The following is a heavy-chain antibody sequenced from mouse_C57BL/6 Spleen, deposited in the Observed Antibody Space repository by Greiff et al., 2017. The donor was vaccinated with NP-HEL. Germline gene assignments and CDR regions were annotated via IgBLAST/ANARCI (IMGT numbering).Heavy chain of an antibody. CDR2: IYPGSGGT. CDR3: ARSGDGYFLFAY. D-gene: IGHD2-3*01. Sequence: VKLVESGAELVKPGASVKMSCKASGYPFTSYWITWVKQRPGQGLEWIGDIYPGSGGTNYNEKLKSKATLTVDTSACTAYMQLSSLTSEDSAVYYCARSGDGYFLFAYWGQGTLVTVSA. CDR1: GYPFTSYW. V-gene: IGHV1-55*01. J-gene: IGHJ3*01.